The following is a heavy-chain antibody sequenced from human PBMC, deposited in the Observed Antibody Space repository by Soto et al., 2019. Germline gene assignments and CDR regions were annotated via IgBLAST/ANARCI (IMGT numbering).Heavy chain of an antibody. CDR1: GGSISSSSYY. V-gene: IGHV4-39*01. D-gene: IGHD3-10*01. Sequence: PSETLSLTCTVSGGSISSSSYYWGWIRQPPGKGLEWIGSIYYSGSTYYNPSLKSRVTISVDTSKNQFSLKLSSVTAADTAVYYCARTKIFYGSGSRRVNWLDPWGQGTLVTVSS. J-gene: IGHJ5*02. CDR3: ARTKIFYGSGSRRVNWLDP. CDR2: IYYSGST.